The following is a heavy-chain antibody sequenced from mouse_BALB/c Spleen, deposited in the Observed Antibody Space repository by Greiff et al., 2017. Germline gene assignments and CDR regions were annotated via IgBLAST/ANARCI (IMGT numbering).Heavy chain of an antibody. Sequence: EVKLVESGGGLVKPGGSLKLSCAASGFTFSDYYMYWVRQTPEKRLEWVATISDGGSYTYYPDSVKGRFTISRDNAKNNLYLQMSSLKSEDTAMYYCARVVYDGIWYFDVWGAGTTVTVSS. D-gene: IGHD2-3*01. CDR3: ARVVYDGIWYFDV. CDR1: GFTFSDYY. J-gene: IGHJ1*01. CDR2: ISDGGSYT. V-gene: IGHV5-4*02.